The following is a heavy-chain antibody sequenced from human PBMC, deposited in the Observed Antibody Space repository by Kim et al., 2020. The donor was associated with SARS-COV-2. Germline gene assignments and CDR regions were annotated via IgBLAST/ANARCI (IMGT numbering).Heavy chain of an antibody. CDR3: ARDYYDSSGYYPNWFDP. Sequence: SETLSLTCTVSGGSISSGGYYWSWIRQHPGKGLEWIGYIYYSGSTYYNPSLKSRVTISVDTSKNQFSLKLSSVTAADTAVYYCARDYYDSSGYYPNWFDPWGQGTLVTVSS. CDR1: GGSISSGGYY. J-gene: IGHJ5*02. V-gene: IGHV4-31*03. CDR2: IYYSGST. D-gene: IGHD3-22*01.